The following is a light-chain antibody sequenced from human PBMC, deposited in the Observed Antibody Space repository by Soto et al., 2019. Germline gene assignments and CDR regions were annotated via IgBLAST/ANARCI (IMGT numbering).Light chain of an antibody. CDR2: DAS. CDR1: RNVNTN. V-gene: IGKV3-20*01. CDR3: QQYDGSPRT. Sequence: EIVMTQSPAPLSVSPGERATLSCRASRNVNTNLAWYQQKPGQAPRLLIYDASSRAAGIPDRFSGSGSGTDFTLTITRLEPEDVAVYHCQQYDGSPRTLGQGAKVDIK. J-gene: IGKJ1*01.